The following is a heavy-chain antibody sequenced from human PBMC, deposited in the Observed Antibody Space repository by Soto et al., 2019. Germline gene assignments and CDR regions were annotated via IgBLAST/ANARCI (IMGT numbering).Heavy chain of an antibody. Sequence: SETLSLTCTVSGGSISAYYWNWIRQPPGKGLEWIGYIHYSGSTSYNPSLKSRVTISVDTSKNQFSLKLSSVTAADTAVYHCARDSTWGLGFFDYWGQGTLVTVSS. CDR2: IHYSGST. CDR1: GGSISAYY. CDR3: ARDSTWGLGFFDY. D-gene: IGHD2-21*01. V-gene: IGHV4-59*01. J-gene: IGHJ4*02.